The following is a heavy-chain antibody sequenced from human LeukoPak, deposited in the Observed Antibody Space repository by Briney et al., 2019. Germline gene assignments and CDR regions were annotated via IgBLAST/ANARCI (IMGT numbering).Heavy chain of an antibody. D-gene: IGHD5-12*01. V-gene: IGHV4-34*01. CDR2: INHSGST. CDR1: GGSISSYY. Sequence: SETLSLTCTVSGGSISSYYWSWIRQPPGKGLEWIGEINHSGSTNYNPSLKSRVTISVDTSKNQFSLKLSSVTAADTAVYYCAGRSSMVATQNYYFDYWGQGTLVTVSS. CDR3: AGRSSMVATQNYYFDY. J-gene: IGHJ4*02.